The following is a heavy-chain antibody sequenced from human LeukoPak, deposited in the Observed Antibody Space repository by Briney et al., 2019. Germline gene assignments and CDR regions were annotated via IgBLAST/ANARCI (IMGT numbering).Heavy chain of an antibody. CDR1: GFSFGDYL. CDR2: IYSGGDT. V-gene: IGHV3-66*01. D-gene: IGHD2-8*01. CDR3: GRGIAPNLIND. Sequence: PGGSLRLSCTASGFSFGDYLMSWVRQAPGKGLEWVSIIYSGGDTFYADSMEGRFSISRDNSKNTLYLQMNSLRAEDTALYYCGRGIAPNLINDWGQGTLVIVSS. J-gene: IGHJ4*02.